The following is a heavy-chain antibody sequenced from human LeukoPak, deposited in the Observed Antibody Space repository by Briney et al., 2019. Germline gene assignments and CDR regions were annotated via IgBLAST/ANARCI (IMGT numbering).Heavy chain of an antibody. Sequence: GGSLKLSGAPPGFTFSSYAMSWARQAPGKGLNWSSAISGSGGSTYYADPVKGRFTISRDNSENSLYLQMDSLTAEDTAVYYCTRKGSQWDFLVDYWGQGTRVAVSP. CDR2: ISGSGGST. CDR3: TRKGSQWDFLVDY. CDR1: GFTFSSYA. D-gene: IGHD2/OR15-2a*01. V-gene: IGHV3-23*01. J-gene: IGHJ4*02.